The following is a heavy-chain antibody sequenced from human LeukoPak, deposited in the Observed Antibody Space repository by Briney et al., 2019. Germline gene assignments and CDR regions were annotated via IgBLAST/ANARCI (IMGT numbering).Heavy chain of an antibody. CDR3: TKDAQRGFDYSNSLEK. D-gene: IGHD4-11*01. J-gene: IGHJ4*02. CDR1: KFTFSHYG. CDR2: IWNDGSNQ. V-gene: IGHV3-33*06. Sequence: GGSLRLSCAASKFTFSHYGMHWVRQAPGKGLEWVAVIWNDGSNQYYADSVKGRFTVPRDNSQNTLYLQMNSLRPEATAVYYCTKDAQRGFDYSNSLEKWGRGTLVTVSS.